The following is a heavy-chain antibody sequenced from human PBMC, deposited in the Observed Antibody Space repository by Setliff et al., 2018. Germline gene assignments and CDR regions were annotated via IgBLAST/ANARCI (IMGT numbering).Heavy chain of an antibody. J-gene: IGHJ5*02. CDR2: INDYNGNT. CDR1: GYTFSNYG. V-gene: IGHV1-18*01. D-gene: IGHD2-15*01. CDR3: ASHLFTCSGGSCYSGGSWFDP. Sequence: ASVKVSCKASGYTFSNYGISWVRQAPGQGLEWVGWINDYNGNTIYAQKFQGRVTMTRDTSTSTAYMELRSLRSDDTAVYYCASHLFTCSGGSCYSGGSWFDPWGQGTLVTVSS.